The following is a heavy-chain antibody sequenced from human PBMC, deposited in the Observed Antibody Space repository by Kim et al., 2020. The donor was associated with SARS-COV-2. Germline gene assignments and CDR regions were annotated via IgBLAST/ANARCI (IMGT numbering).Heavy chain of an antibody. D-gene: IGHD2-15*01. CDR1: GFTFSSYW. Sequence: GGSLRLSCAASGFTFSSYWMSWVRQAPGKGLEWVANIKQDGSEKYYVDSVKGRFTISRDNAKNSLYLQMNSLRAEDTAVYYCARDGGYCSGGSCSVDYWGQGTLVTVSS. CDR3: ARDGGYCSGGSCSVDY. V-gene: IGHV3-7*01. CDR2: IKQDGSEK. J-gene: IGHJ4*02.